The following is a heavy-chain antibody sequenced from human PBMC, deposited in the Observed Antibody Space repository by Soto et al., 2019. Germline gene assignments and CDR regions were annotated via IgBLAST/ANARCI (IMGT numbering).Heavy chain of an antibody. J-gene: IGHJ6*02. CDR2: IIPIFGTA. CDR1: GGTFSSYA. Sequence: QVQLVQSGAEVKKPGSSVKVSCKASGGTFSSYAISWVRQAPGQGLEWMGGIIPIFGTANYAQKFQGRVTITADESTSTAYMELSSLRSEDTAVYHCARAICPGSCEYYYYYGMDVWVQGTTVTVSS. CDR3: ARAICPGSCEYYYYYGMDV. V-gene: IGHV1-69*12. D-gene: IGHD6-13*01.